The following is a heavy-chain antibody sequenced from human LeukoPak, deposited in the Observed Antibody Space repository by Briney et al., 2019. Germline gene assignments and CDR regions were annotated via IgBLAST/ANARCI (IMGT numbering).Heavy chain of an antibody. Sequence: GGSLRLSCAASGFTFSSYSMNWVRQAPGKGLEWVSSISSSSSYIYYADSVKGRFTISRDNAKNSLYLQMNSLRAEDTAVYYCARDRREDYGDYVYIWGRGTMVIVSS. V-gene: IGHV3-21*01. CDR1: GFTFSSYS. J-gene: IGHJ3*02. CDR3: ARDRREDYGDYVYI. D-gene: IGHD4-17*01. CDR2: ISSSSSYI.